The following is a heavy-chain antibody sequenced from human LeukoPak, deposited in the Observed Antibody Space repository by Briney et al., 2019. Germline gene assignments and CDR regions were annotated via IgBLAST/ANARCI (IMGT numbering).Heavy chain of an antibody. V-gene: IGHV4-59*01. Sequence: KPSETLSLTCTVSGGSISSYYWSWIRQPPGKGLEWIGYIYYSGSTNYNPSLKSRVTISVDTSKNQFSLKLSSVTAADTAVYYCARRGLRYFDWLLDPWGQGTLVTVSS. J-gene: IGHJ5*02. D-gene: IGHD3-9*01. CDR2: IYYSGST. CDR3: ARRGLRYFDWLLDP. CDR1: GGSISSYY.